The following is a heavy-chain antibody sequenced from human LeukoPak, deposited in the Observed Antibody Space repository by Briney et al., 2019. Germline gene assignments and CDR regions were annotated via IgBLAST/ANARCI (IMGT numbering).Heavy chain of an antibody. CDR2: INAGNGNT. CDR1: GYTFTSYA. CDR3: ATGGYDFWSGYPSGFDY. V-gene: IGHV1-3*01. D-gene: IGHD3-3*01. Sequence: ASVKVSCKASGYTFTSYAIHWVRQAPGQRLEWMGWINAGNGNTKYSQKFQGRVTITRDTSASTAYMELSSLRSEDTAVYYCATGGYDFWSGYPSGFDYWGQGTLVTVSS. J-gene: IGHJ4*02.